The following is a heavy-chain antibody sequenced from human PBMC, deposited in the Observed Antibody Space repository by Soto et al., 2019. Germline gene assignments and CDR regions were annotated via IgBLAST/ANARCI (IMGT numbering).Heavy chain of an antibody. CDR2: ISYDGSNK. D-gene: IGHD2-15*01. Sequence: VQLVESGGGVVQPGRSLRLSCAASGFTFNNYGIHWVRQAPGKGLEWVAVISYDGSNKDYADSVKGRFTISRDNSKNTLYLQMNSLRAEDTAVYYCAKDVVASSYYYGMAVWGLGTTVTVPS. CDR3: AKDVVASSYYYGMAV. J-gene: IGHJ6*02. V-gene: IGHV3-30*18. CDR1: GFTFNNYG.